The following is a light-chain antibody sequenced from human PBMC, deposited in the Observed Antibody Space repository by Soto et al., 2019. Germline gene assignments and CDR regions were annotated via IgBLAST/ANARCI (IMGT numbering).Light chain of an antibody. Sequence: QSALTQPASVSGSPGQSITISCTGTSSDVGAYNYVSWYQQHPGIAPKLIIFEVSNRPSGVSNRFSGSKSGNTASLTVSGLQAEDDADYYCSSYTRSTTWVFGGGTKLTVL. V-gene: IGLV2-14*01. CDR2: EVS. J-gene: IGLJ3*02. CDR3: SSYTRSTTWV. CDR1: SSDVGAYNY.